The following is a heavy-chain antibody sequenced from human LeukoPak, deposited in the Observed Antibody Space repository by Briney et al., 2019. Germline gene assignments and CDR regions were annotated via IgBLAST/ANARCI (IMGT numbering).Heavy chain of an antibody. J-gene: IGHJ4*02. CDR1: GFKFSDHY. Sequence: GGSLRLSCAASGFKFSDHYIDWVRQAPGKGLEWVGRSRNKASSYTTEYAASVEGRFTISRDVSESSLYLQMNSLRAEDTAVYYCARDYADYVGYFFFDYWGQGTLVTVSS. CDR3: ARDYADYVGYFFFDY. V-gene: IGHV3-72*01. CDR2: SRNKASSYTT. D-gene: IGHD4-17*01.